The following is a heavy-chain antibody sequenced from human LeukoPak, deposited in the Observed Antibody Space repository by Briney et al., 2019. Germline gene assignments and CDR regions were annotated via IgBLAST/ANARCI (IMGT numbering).Heavy chain of an antibody. D-gene: IGHD3-10*01. CDR1: GFTFSSYG. CDR2: ISYDGSNK. J-gene: IGHJ6*03. Sequence: GGSLRLSCAASGFTFSSYGMHWVRQAPGKGLEWVAVISYDGSNKYYADSVKGRFTISRDNSKNTLYLQMNSLRAEDTAVYYCARPEIPEGVLWFYYMDVWGKGTTVTVSS. V-gene: IGHV3-30*03. CDR3: ARPEIPEGVLWFYYMDV.